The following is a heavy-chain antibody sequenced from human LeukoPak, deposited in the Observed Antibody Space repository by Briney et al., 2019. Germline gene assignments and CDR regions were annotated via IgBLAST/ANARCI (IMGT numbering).Heavy chain of an antibody. Sequence: GGSLRLSCAASGFTFSSYGMHWVRQAPGKGLEWVAVISYDGSNKYYADSVKGRFTISRDNSKNTLYLQMNSLRAEDTAVYYCARDLPQHIVVVIAIPLDYWGQGTLVTVSS. CDR3: ARDLPQHIVVVIAIPLDY. CDR1: GFTFSSYG. V-gene: IGHV3-30*03. J-gene: IGHJ4*02. D-gene: IGHD2-21*01. CDR2: ISYDGSNK.